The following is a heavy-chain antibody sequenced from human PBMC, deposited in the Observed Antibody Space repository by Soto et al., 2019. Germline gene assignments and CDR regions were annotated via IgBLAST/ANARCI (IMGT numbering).Heavy chain of an antibody. CDR3: ARIGSREVWRSYGSYYYFYYMDV. J-gene: IGHJ6*03. D-gene: IGHD3-10*01. Sequence: QVTLKESGPVLVKPTETLTLTCTVSGFSLSNTKMGVSWIRQAPGKALEWPAQIFSKDDKSYSSSLKTRLTVSKDTSESQVVLTMTNMDPVDTATYYCARIGSREVWRSYGSYYYFYYMDVWGEGTTVTVSS. V-gene: IGHV2-26*01. CDR2: IFSKDDK. CDR1: GFSLSNTKMG.